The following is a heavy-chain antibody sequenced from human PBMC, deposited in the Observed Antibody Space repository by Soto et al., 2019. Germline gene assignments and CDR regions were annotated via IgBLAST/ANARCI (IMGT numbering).Heavy chain of an antibody. CDR3: ARDLLAAGSDALDI. CDR2: INSSGGHT. CDR1: GYTFTRHY. Sequence: QLQLVQSGAEVKKPGASVKVSCKASGYTFTRHYIHWVRQAPGQGLEWMGIINSSGGHTYYERKFQGRVALISDTSTSTVYMELSSLRSVDTAVYYCARDLLAAGSDALDIWGQGTMVTVSS. D-gene: IGHD6-13*01. J-gene: IGHJ3*02. V-gene: IGHV1-46*01.